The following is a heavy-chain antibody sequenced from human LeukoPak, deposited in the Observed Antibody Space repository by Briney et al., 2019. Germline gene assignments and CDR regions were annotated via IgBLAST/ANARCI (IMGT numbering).Heavy chain of an antibody. Sequence: SETLSLTCTVSGGSISSYYWSWIRQPPGRGLEWIGYIYYSGSTDYNPSFQSRVSISVDTSKKQFSLKLSSVTAADTAVYYCARESRREGYNPAYYYYYYMDVWGKGTTVTVS. CDR3: ARESRREGYNPAYYYYYYMDV. V-gene: IGHV4-59*01. CDR1: GGSISSYY. J-gene: IGHJ6*03. D-gene: IGHD5-24*01. CDR2: IYYSGST.